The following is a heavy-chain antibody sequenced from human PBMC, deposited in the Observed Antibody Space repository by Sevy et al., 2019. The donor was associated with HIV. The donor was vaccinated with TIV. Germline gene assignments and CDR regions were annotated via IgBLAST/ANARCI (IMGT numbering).Heavy chain of an antibody. V-gene: IGHV1-18*01. CDR3: ARYCSGGSCYSIIIDY. J-gene: IGHJ4*02. CDR2: ISAYNGNT. D-gene: IGHD2-15*01. Sequence: ASVKVSCKASGYTFTSYGISWVRQAPGQGLEWMGWISAYNGNTNYAQKLQGRVTMTTDTSTSTAYMELRSLRTEVTAVYYCARYCSGGSCYSIIIDYWGQGTLVTVSS. CDR1: GYTFTSYG.